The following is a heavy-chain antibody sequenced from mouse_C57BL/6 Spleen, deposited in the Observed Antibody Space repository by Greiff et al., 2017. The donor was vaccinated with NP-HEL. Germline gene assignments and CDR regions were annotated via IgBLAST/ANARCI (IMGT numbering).Heavy chain of an antibody. V-gene: IGHV1-59*01. CDR1: GYTFTSYW. J-gene: IGHJ2*01. Sequence: QVQLQQPGAELVRPGTSVKLSCKASGYTFTSYWMHWVKQRPGQGLEWIGVIDPSDSYTNYNQKFKGKATLTVDTSSSTAYMQLSSLTSEDSAVDYCARKYGNSYYFDYWGQGTTLTVSS. D-gene: IGHD2-10*02. CDR2: IDPSDSYT. CDR3: ARKYGNSYYFDY.